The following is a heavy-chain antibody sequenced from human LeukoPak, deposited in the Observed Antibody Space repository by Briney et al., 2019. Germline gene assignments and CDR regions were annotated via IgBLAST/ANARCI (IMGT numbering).Heavy chain of an antibody. V-gene: IGHV1-2*04. J-gene: IGHJ3*02. CDR2: INPNSGGT. CDR1: GYTFTGYY. CDR3: ARRYSSSWYGEAFDI. D-gene: IGHD6-13*01. Sequence: APVKVSCKASGYTFTGYYMHWVRQAPGQGLEWMGWINPNSGGTNYAQKFQGWVTMTRDTSISTAYMELSRLRSDDTAVYYCARRYSSSWYGEAFDIWGQGTMVTVSS.